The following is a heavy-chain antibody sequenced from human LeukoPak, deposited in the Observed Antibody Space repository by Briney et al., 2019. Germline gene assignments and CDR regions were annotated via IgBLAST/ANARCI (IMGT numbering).Heavy chain of an antibody. D-gene: IGHD3-3*01. J-gene: IGHJ4*02. V-gene: IGHV3-15*01. CDR2: IKSKTDGGTT. CDR3: AAGYDFWSGVDY. Sequence: PGGSLRLSCGASGFTFSNGWMSWVRQAPGKGLEWVGRIKSKTDGGTTDYAAPVKGRFTISRDDSKNTLYLQMNSLKTEDTAVYYCAAGYDFWSGVDYWGQGTLVTVSS. CDR1: GFTFSNGW.